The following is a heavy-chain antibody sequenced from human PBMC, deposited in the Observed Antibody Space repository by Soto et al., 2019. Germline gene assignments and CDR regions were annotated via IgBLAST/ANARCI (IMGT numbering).Heavy chain of an antibody. D-gene: IGHD3-10*01. CDR3: ARFGVGSYPFDL. V-gene: IGHV3-74*01. CDR2: INPDGRST. CDR1: GFTFSNYW. Sequence: EVQLVESGGGLVQPGGSLRLSCAASGFTFSNYWMHWVRQAPGRGLVWVSRINPDGRSTSYADSVKGRFTISRDHAKNTLYLQMDSLRAEDTAVYYCARFGVGSYPFDLWGQGTLVTVSA. J-gene: IGHJ4*02.